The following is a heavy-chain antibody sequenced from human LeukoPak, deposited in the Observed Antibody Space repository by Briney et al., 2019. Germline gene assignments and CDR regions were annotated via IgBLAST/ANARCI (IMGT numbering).Heavy chain of an antibody. CDR1: GFTFSSYA. V-gene: IGHV3-23*01. Sequence: PGGSLRLSCAASGFTFSSYAMSWVRQAPGKGLEWVSAISGSGGSTYYADSVKGRFTISRDNSKNTLYLQMNSLRAEDTAVYYCARDLVGIAVAGLDYWGQGTLVTVSS. CDR3: ARDLVGIAVAGLDY. J-gene: IGHJ4*02. CDR2: ISGSGGST. D-gene: IGHD6-19*01.